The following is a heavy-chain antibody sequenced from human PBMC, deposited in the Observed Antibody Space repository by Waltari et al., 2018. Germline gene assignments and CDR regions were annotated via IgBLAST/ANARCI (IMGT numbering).Heavy chain of an antibody. V-gene: IGHV3-49*04. Sequence: EVQLVESGGGLVQPGRSLRLACTASGFTFGDYAMSWVRQAPGKGLEWVGLIRSKAYGGTTEYAASVKGRFTISRDDSKSIAYLQMNSLKTEDTAVYYCTRSPGYYDPDAFDIWGQGTMVTVSS. D-gene: IGHD3-22*01. CDR3: TRSPGYYDPDAFDI. CDR1: GFTFGDYA. CDR2: IRSKAYGGTT. J-gene: IGHJ3*02.